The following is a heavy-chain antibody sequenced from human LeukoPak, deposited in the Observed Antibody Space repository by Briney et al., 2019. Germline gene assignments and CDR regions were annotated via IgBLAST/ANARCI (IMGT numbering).Heavy chain of an antibody. Sequence: SETLSLTCAVSGYSISSGYQWAWIRQSPGKGLEWIGSIYHSGSAHYNPSLKSRVTISVDTSKNQFSLKLTSVTAADTAVYYCARHWVVTPNYWGQGTLVTVSS. J-gene: IGHJ4*02. CDR2: IYHSGSA. CDR1: GYSISSGYQ. D-gene: IGHD4-23*01. CDR3: ARHWVVTPNY. V-gene: IGHV4-38-2*01.